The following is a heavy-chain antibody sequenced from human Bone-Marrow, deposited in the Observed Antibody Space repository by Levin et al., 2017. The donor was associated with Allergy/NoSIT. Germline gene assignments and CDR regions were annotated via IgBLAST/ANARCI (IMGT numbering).Heavy chain of an antibody. CDR2: INPSGGST. Sequence: GESLKISCKASGYTFTSYYMHWVRQAPGQGLEWMGIINPSGGSTSYAQKFQGRVTMTRDTSTSTVYMELSSLRSEDTAVYYCATCSGGSCNIPNWGQGTLVTVSS. D-gene: IGHD2-15*01. CDR3: ATCSGGSCNIPN. V-gene: IGHV1-46*01. CDR1: GYTFTSYY. J-gene: IGHJ4*02.